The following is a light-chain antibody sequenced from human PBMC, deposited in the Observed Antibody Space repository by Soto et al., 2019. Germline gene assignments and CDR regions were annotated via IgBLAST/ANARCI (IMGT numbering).Light chain of an antibody. CDR3: QHYGSSPRT. Sequence: EIVLTQSPGTLSLSPGERATLSCRASQTVSSSHLAWYQQKPGQAPNLLIYGASSRATGIPDRSSGSGSGTDFTLTISRLEPEDFAVYYCQHYGSSPRTFGGGTKVEIK. CDR1: QTVSSSH. J-gene: IGKJ4*01. V-gene: IGKV3-20*01. CDR2: GAS.